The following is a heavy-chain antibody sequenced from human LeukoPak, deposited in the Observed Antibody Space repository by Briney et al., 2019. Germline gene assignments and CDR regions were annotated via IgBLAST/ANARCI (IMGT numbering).Heavy chain of an antibody. CDR3: ARVDDSGSAFDY. D-gene: IGHD1-26*01. J-gene: IGHJ4*02. V-gene: IGHV1-8*01. CDR1: GYTFTSYD. CDR2: MNPNSGNT. Sequence: ASVKVSCKASGYTFTSYDINWVRQATGQGLEWMGWMNPNSGNTGYAQKFQGRVTMTRNASISTAYMELSSLRSEDTAVYYCARVDDSGSAFDYWGQGTLVTVSS.